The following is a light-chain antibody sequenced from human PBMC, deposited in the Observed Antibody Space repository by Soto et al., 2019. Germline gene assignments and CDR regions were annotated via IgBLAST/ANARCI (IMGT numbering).Light chain of an antibody. V-gene: IGKV3-15*01. Sequence: EIIMTQSPATLSVSPGEGATLSCRASQGIGSTLAWYQHKPGQTPRLLIYDTSTRATGVPARFSGSRSGTEFTLTISSLQPEDFATYYCQQSYITPITFGPGTKVDIK. J-gene: IGKJ3*01. CDR3: QQSYITPIT. CDR2: DTS. CDR1: QGIGST.